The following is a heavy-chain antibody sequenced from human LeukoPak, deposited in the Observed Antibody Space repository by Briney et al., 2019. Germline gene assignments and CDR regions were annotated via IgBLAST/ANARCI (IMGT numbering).Heavy chain of an antibody. Sequence: PGRSLRLSCAASGFTFSSYGMHWVRQAPGKGLEWVAVISYDGSNKYYADSVKGRFTISRDNSKNTLYLQMNSLRAEDTAVYYCAKELYLYYDSSGRYSFDYWGQGTLVTVSS. J-gene: IGHJ4*02. D-gene: IGHD3-22*01. CDR3: AKELYLYYDSSGRYSFDY. V-gene: IGHV3-30*18. CDR2: ISYDGSNK. CDR1: GFTFSSYG.